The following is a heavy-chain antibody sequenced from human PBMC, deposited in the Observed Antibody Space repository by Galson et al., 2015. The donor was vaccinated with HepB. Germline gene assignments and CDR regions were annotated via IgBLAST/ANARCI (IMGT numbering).Heavy chain of an antibody. CDR1: EFILSMYW. Sequence: SLRLSCAASEFILSMYWMNWVRQAPGKGLEWVANIKEDGSEKNYVDSVKGRFTIARDNAKNSLYLQMNSLRAEDTAVYYCAGVNRGEWYSFCYYGMDVWGRGTTVTVSS. CDR3: AGVNRGEWYSFCYYGMDV. V-gene: IGHV3-7*05. J-gene: IGHJ6*02. D-gene: IGHD7-27*01. CDR2: IKEDGSEK.